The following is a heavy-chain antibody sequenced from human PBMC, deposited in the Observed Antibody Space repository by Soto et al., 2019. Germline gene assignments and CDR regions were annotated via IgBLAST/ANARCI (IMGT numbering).Heavy chain of an antibody. D-gene: IGHD6-19*01. CDR1: GFTFSSYG. Sequence: GGSLRLSCAASGFTFSSYGMHWVRQAPGKGLEWVAVIWYDGSNKYYADSVKGRFTISRDNSKNTLYLQMNSLRAEDTAVYYCARGGIAVAGYYFDYWGQGTLVTVSS. V-gene: IGHV3-33*01. J-gene: IGHJ4*02. CDR2: IWYDGSNK. CDR3: ARGGIAVAGYYFDY.